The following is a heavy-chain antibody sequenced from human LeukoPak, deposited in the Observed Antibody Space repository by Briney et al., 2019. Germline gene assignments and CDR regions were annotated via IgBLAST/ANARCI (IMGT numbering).Heavy chain of an antibody. Sequence: GGSLRLSCAASGFTVSTNHVGWVRLAPGKGLEWVSITYTGGNIYYADSEKGRFTISRDNSKNTLSLQMNSLRAEDTAVYYCARARRCGLSSDYGGCFDSWGQGTPVTVSS. D-gene: IGHD4-23*01. J-gene: IGHJ4*02. CDR3: ARARRCGLSSDYGGCFDS. V-gene: IGHV3-53*01. CDR2: TYTGGNI. CDR1: GFTVSTNH.